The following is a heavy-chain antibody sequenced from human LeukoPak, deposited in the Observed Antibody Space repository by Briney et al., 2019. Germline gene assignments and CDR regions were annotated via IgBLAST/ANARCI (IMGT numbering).Heavy chain of an antibody. V-gene: IGHV1-69*05. CDR2: IIPIFGTA. J-gene: IGHJ4*02. CDR1: GGTFSSYA. CDR3: ARSPFTLDSSGYVRDY. D-gene: IGHD3-22*01. Sequence: SVKVSCKASGGTFSSYAISWVRQAPGQGLEWMGGIIPIFGTANYAQKFQGRVTITTDESTSTANMELSSLRSEDTAVYYCARSPFTLDSSGYVRDYWGQGTLVTVSS.